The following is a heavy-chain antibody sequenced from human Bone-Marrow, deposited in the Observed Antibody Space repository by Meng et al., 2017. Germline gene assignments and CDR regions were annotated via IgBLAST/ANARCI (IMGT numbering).Heavy chain of an antibody. CDR3: ARSAGGA. J-gene: IGHJ5*02. D-gene: IGHD1-14*01. CDR1: GGSISSYY. Sequence: GSLRLSCTVSGGSISSYYWSWIRQPPGKGLEWIGYIYYSGSTNYNPSLKSRVTISVDTSKNQFSLKLSSVTAADTAVYYCARSAGGAWGQGTLVTVSS. CDR2: IYYSGST. V-gene: IGHV4-59*01.